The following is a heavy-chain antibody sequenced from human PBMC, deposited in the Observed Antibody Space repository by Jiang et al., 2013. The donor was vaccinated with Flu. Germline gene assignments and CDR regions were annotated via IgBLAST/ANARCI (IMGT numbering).Heavy chain of an antibody. CDR1: GDSVSSNNAS. J-gene: IGHJ4*02. CDR2: TYYRSKWYN. CDR3: SRGSIFDY. Sequence: TCAISGDSVSSNNASWNWIRQSPSRGLEWLGRTYYRSKWYNDYAISVKSRITINPDTSKNQLSLQLNSVTPEDTAVYYCSRGSIFDYWGQGTLVTVSS. V-gene: IGHV6-1*01. D-gene: IGHD3-3*01.